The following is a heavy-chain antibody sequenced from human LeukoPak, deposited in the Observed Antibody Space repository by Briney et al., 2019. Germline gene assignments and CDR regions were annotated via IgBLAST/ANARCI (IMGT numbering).Heavy chain of an antibody. CDR3: AKNVRALRFLEWAYYFDY. Sequence: QPGGSLRLSCAASGFTFSSYAMSWVRQAPGKGLEWVSAISGSGGSTYYADSVKGRFTISRDNSKNTLYLQMNSLRAEDTAVYHCAKNVRALRFLEWAYYFDYWGQGTLVTVSS. CDR1: GFTFSSYA. D-gene: IGHD3-3*01. V-gene: IGHV3-23*01. J-gene: IGHJ4*02. CDR2: ISGSGGST.